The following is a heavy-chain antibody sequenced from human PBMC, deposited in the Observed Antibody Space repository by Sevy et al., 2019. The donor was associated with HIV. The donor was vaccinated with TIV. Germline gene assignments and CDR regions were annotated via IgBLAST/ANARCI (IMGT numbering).Heavy chain of an antibody. CDR1: GFTVSDGW. V-gene: IGHV3-15*01. CDR3: ATRLYDY. Sequence: GGSLRLSCAGSGFTVSDGWMYWVRQAPGRGLEWVGRIRGKTNGGTVDYAAPVKGRFTISSDDSKNTLYLQMNSLKTEATALYYCATRLYDYWGQGTLVTVSS. D-gene: IGHD2-8*01. J-gene: IGHJ4*02. CDR2: IRGKTNGGTV.